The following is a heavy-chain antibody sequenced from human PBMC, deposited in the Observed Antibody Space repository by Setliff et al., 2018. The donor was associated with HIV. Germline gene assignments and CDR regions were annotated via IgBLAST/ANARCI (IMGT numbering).Heavy chain of an antibody. V-gene: IGHV3-74*01. CDR1: GFTFSSYW. D-gene: IGHD6-13*01. Sequence: GSLGLSCAASGFTFSSYWMHWVRQAPGKGLVCVSRVNNDGTDTIYADSVKGRFTISRDNAKNSLSLQMNSLRAEDTAVYYCARDSSSWSWAEYFQFWGQGTPVTVSS. CDR2: VNNDGTDT. J-gene: IGHJ1*01. CDR3: ARDSSSWSWAEYFQF.